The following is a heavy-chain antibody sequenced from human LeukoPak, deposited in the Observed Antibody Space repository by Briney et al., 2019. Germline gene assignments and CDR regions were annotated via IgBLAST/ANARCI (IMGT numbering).Heavy chain of an antibody. CDR1: GYHFTSYW. Sequence: GESLKISCKASGYHFTSYWIGRVRQMPGKGLEWMGIIYPGDSDTRYSPSFQGQVTISADKSVSTAYLQWSSLKASDSAIYYCATRSDGYSQFDFWGQGTLVTVSS. D-gene: IGHD5-24*01. CDR2: IYPGDSDT. J-gene: IGHJ4*02. V-gene: IGHV5-51*01. CDR3: ATRSDGYSQFDF.